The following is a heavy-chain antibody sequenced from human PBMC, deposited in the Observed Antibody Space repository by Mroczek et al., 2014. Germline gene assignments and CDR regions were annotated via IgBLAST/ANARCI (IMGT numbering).Heavy chain of an antibody. D-gene: IGHD2-2*01. V-gene: IGHV3-30*18. CDR3: AKESGRGTSWTFDY. Sequence: QVQLVESGGGVVQPGRSLRLSCAASGFTFSSYGMHWVRQAPGKGLEWVAVISYDGSNKYYADSVKGRFTISRDNSKNTLYLQMNSLRAEDTAVYYCAKESGRGTSWTFDYWGQGTLVTVSS. J-gene: IGHJ4*02. CDR2: ISYDGSNK. CDR1: GFTFSSYG.